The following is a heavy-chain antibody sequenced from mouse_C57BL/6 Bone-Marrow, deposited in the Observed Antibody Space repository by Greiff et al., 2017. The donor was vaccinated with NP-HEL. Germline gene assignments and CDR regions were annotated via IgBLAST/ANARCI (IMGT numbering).Heavy chain of an antibody. CDR1: GFNIKDDY. D-gene: IGHD2-3*01. CDR2: IDPENGDT. V-gene: IGHV14-4*01. Sequence: DVHLVESGAELVRPGASVKLSCTASGFNIKDDYMHWVKQRPEQGLEWIGWIDPENGDTEYASKFQGKATITADTSSNTAYLQLSSLTSEDTAVYYCTTDDGYYNYWGQGTTLTVSS. CDR3: TTDDGYYNY. J-gene: IGHJ2*01.